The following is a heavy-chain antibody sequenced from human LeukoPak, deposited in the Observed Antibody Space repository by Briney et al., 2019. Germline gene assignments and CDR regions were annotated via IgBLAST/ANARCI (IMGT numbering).Heavy chain of an antibody. CDR3: ARDYQGF. D-gene: IGHD2-2*01. J-gene: IGHJ4*02. Sequence: GGSLRLSCAASGFTFSRYWMSWVRQAPGKGLEWVANIKEDGSEKYYVDSVKGRFTISRDNAKNSLYLQMDSLRAEDTAVYYCARDYQGFWGQGTLVSVSS. CDR1: GFTFSRYW. CDR2: IKEDGSEK. V-gene: IGHV3-7*04.